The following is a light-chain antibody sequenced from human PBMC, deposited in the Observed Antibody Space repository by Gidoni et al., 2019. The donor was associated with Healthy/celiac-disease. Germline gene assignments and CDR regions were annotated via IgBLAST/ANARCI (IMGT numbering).Light chain of an antibody. CDR2: AAS. CDR3: RQSYSTPIP. CDR1: QSISSY. Sequence: DIQMTQSPSSLSASVGERVTITCRASQSISSYLNCYQQKPGKAPKLLIYAASSLQSGVTSRFSGSGSGTDFTLTISSLQPEDFATYYCRQSYSTPIPFGQXTRLEIK. J-gene: IGKJ5*01. V-gene: IGKV1-39*01.